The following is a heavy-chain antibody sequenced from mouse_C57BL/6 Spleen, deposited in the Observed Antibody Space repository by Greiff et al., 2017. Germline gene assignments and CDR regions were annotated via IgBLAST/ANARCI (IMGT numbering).Heavy chain of an antibody. V-gene: IGHV1-9*01. CDR1: GYTFTGYW. J-gene: IGHJ3*01. D-gene: IGHD2-1*01. Sequence: VKLQQSGAELLKPGASVKLSCKASGYTFTGYWIEWVKQRPGHGLEWIGEILPGHGSTNYNEKFKGKATFTADTSSNTAYMQLSSLTTDDSAIYYCASDYGNDWLAYWGQGTLVTVSA. CDR3: ASDYGNDWLAY. CDR2: ILPGHGST.